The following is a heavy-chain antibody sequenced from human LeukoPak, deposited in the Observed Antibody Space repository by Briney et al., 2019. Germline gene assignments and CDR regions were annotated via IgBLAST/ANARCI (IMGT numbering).Heavy chain of an antibody. D-gene: IGHD6-13*01. V-gene: IGHV4-59*01. J-gene: IGHJ5*02. Sequence: SETLSLTCTVSGGSISSYYWSWLRQPPGKGLEWIGYIYYSGSTNYNPSLKSRATISVDTSKNQFSLKLSSVTAADTAVYYCARVDKRGSSWYGGWFDPWGQGTLVTVSS. CDR1: GGSISSYY. CDR3: ARVDKRGSSWYGGWFDP. CDR2: IYYSGST.